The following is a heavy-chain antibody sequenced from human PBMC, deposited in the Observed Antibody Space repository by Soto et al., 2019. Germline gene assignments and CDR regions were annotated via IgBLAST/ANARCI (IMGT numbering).Heavy chain of an antibody. CDR1: GFAFISYW. J-gene: IGHJ5*02. CDR2: INSDGSST. CDR3: ARSGYSYGYDH. Sequence: WGSLRLSCAASGFAFISYWIHFCRQSPGKGLVWVSRINSDGSSTSYADSVKGRFTISRDNAKNTVYLQMNSLRAEDTAVYYCARSGYSYGYDHWGQGTLVTVSS. V-gene: IGHV3-74*01. D-gene: IGHD5-18*01.